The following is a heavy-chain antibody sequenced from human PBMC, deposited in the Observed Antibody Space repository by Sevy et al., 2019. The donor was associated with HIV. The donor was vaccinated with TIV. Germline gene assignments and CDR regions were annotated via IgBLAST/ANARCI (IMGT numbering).Heavy chain of an antibody. Sequence: GGSLRLSCAASGFTFGSYGMHWVRQAPGKGLEWVAFIRYDGSNKYYADSVKGRFTISRDNSKNTLYLQMNSLRAEDTAVYYCATDGNEGADYYGSDYWGQGTLVTVSS. CDR2: IRYDGSNK. D-gene: IGHD3-10*01. J-gene: IGHJ4*02. CDR1: GFTFGSYG. CDR3: ATDGNEGADYYGSDY. V-gene: IGHV3-30*02.